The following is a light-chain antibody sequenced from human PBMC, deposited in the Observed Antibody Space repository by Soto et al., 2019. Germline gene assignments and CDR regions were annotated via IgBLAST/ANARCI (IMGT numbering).Light chain of an antibody. CDR1: QSISSW. Sequence: DIQMTQSPSTLSASVGARVTITCPASQSISSWLALYQQKPGKAPKLLIYDASSLESGVPARFSGSGSGTEFTLTISSLQPDDFATYYCQQYNSYSPITFGQGTRLEIK. CDR3: QQYNSYSPIT. CDR2: DAS. J-gene: IGKJ5*01. V-gene: IGKV1-5*01.